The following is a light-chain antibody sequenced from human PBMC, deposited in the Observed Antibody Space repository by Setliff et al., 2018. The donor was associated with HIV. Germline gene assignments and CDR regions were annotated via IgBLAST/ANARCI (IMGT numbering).Light chain of an antibody. CDR2: DVT. Sequence: QSALTQPASVSGSPGQSITISCTGTSSDVGLYNFVSWYQQHPGKVPKLIIYDVTNRPSGISRRFSGAKSGNTASLTISGLQADDEADYYCSSFRTSRKFVFGTGTKV. CDR1: SSDVGLYNF. J-gene: IGLJ1*01. V-gene: IGLV2-14*01. CDR3: SSFRTSRKFV.